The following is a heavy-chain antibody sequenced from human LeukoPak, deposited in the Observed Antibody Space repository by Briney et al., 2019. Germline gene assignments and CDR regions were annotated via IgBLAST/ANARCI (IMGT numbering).Heavy chain of an antibody. Sequence: GGSLRLSCVASGLNFDDSAMHWVRQAPGKGLEWVSLISADGGSTFSADSVKGRFSISRDNSKNSLYLQMNSLRSEDTAMYYCAREMGFIQDLDYWGQGTLVTVSS. CDR1: GLNFDDSA. V-gene: IGHV3-43*02. D-gene: IGHD2-8*01. CDR2: ISADGGST. CDR3: AREMGFIQDLDY. J-gene: IGHJ4*02.